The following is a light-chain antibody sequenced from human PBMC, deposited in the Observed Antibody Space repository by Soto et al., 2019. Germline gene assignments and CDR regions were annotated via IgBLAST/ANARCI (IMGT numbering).Light chain of an antibody. Sequence: QSVLTQPASVSGSPGQSITISCTGNSSDVGSYNYVSWYQQHPGKAPKLMIYEVSNRPSGVSNRFSGSKSGNTASLTISGLQAEDEANYYCSSYTSISTRVFGGGTKVTVL. V-gene: IGLV2-14*01. J-gene: IGLJ3*02. CDR3: SSYTSISTRV. CDR1: SSDVGSYNY. CDR2: EVS.